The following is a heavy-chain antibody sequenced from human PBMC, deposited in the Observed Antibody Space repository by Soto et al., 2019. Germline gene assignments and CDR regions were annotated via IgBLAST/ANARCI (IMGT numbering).Heavy chain of an antibody. CDR2: INSDGRST. J-gene: IGHJ4*02. V-gene: IGHV3-74*01. D-gene: IGHD2-15*01. Sequence: EVQLVESGGGLVQPGGSLRLSCAASGFTFSSYWMHWVRQAPGKGLVWFSRINSDGRSTSYADSVQGRFTIARDNDKNTLYLQMNSLRAEDTAVYYCVRTSLVVAAATREDYWGQGTLVTVSS. CDR3: VRTSLVVAAATREDY. CDR1: GFTFSSYW.